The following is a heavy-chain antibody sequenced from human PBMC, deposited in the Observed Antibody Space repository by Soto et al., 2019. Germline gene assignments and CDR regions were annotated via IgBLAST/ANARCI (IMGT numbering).Heavy chain of an antibody. J-gene: IGHJ6*02. Sequence: EVQLVESGGGLVQPGGSLRLSCAASGFTFSSYWMHWVRQAPGKGLVWVSRINSDGSSTSYADSVKGRFTISRDNAKNTLYLQMNSRRAEDTAVYYCARDQYCSGGSCQRNLYYYGMDVWGQGTTVTVSS. CDR3: ARDQYCSGGSCQRNLYYYGMDV. CDR1: GFTFSSYW. D-gene: IGHD2-15*01. V-gene: IGHV3-74*01. CDR2: INSDGSST.